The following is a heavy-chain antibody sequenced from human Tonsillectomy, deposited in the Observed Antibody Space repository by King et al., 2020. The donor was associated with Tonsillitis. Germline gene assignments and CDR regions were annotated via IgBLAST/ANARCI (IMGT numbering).Heavy chain of an antibody. J-gene: IGHJ4*02. CDR2: IFYSGNT. CDR1: GGSISNYY. V-gene: IGHV4-59*01. Sequence: VQLQESGPGLVKPSETLSLTCTVSGGSISNYYWSWIRQPPGKGLEWIGYIFYSGNTNYNPSLKSLVTISVDTSKNQFSLKLSSVTAADTAVYYCARDRSLYDYWGQGTLVTVSS. CDR3: ARDRSLYDY.